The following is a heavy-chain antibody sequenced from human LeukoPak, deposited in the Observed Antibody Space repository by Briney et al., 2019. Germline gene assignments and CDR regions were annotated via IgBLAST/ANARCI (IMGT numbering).Heavy chain of an antibody. V-gene: IGHV3-7*01. CDR3: AREHSSGWSGDY. J-gene: IGHJ4*02. D-gene: IGHD6-19*01. Sequence: GGSLRLSCAASGFTFSNYWMSWVRQAPGKGLEWVANIKQDRSEKYYVDSVKGRFTISRDNAKNSLYLQMNSLRAEDTAVYYCAREHSSGWSGDYWGQGTLVTVSS. CDR2: IKQDRSEK. CDR1: GFTFSNYW.